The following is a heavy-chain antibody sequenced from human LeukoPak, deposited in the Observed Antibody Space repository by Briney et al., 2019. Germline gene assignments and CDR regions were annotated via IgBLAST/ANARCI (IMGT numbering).Heavy chain of an antibody. D-gene: IGHD3-10*01. CDR3: ASDNHYYGSGSYDY. J-gene: IGHJ4*02. CDR2: IWYDGSNK. V-gene: IGHV3-33*01. CDR1: GFTFSSYG. Sequence: PGGSLRLSCAASGFTFSSYGMHWVRQAPGKGLEWVAVIWYDGSNKYYADSVKGRFIISRDNSKNTLYLQMNSLRAEDTAVYYCASDNHYYGSGSYDYWGQRTLVTVSS.